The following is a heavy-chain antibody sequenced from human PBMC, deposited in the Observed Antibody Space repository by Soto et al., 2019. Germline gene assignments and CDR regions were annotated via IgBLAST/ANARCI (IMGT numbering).Heavy chain of an antibody. CDR2: IWYDGSNK. D-gene: IGHD2-21*02. CDR1: GFTFSSNG. CDR3: ARDMGRGDYYFDY. J-gene: IGHJ4*02. V-gene: IGHV3-33*01. Sequence: QVQLVESGGGVVQPGRSLRLSCAASGFTFSSNGMHWVRQAPGKGLEWVAVIWYDGSNKYYADSVKGRFTISRDNSKNTLYLQMNSLRAEDTAVYYCARDMGRGDYYFDYWGQGTLVTVSS.